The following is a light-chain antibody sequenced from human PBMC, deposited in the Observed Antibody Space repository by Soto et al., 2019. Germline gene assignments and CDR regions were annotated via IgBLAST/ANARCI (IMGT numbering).Light chain of an antibody. CDR1: QSVRSN. CDR3: QQYSNWPLT. J-gene: IGKJ4*01. CDR2: AAS. V-gene: IGKV3-15*01. Sequence: EIVMTQSPATLSVSPGERATLSCRASQSVRSNLAWYHQRPGQAPRLLIYAASARATGIPARFSGSGSGTEFTLTISGLQSEDFAVYYCQQYSNWPLTFGGGTKVDIK.